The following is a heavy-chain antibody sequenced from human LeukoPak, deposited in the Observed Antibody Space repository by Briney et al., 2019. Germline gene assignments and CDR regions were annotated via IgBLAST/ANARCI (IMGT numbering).Heavy chain of an antibody. V-gene: IGHV4-4*07. J-gene: IGHJ4*02. CDR1: GGSISNYY. CDR3: ARDYYDSGSYPFDY. D-gene: IGHD3-10*01. CDR2: IYPSGST. Sequence: SETLSLTCSVSGGSISNYYWSWIRQPAGKGLEWIGRIYPSGSTNYNPSLKSRVTMSIDTSKNQFSLKLSSVTAADTAAYYCARDYYDSGSYPFDYWGQGTLVTVSS.